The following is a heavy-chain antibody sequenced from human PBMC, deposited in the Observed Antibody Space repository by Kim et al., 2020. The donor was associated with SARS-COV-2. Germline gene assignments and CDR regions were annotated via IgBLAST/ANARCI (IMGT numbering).Heavy chain of an antibody. J-gene: IGHJ6*03. CDR2: IYYSGST. D-gene: IGHD3-16*01. CDR1: GGSISSGGYY. Sequence: SETLSLTCTVSGGSISSGGYYWSWIRQHPGKGLEWIGYIYYSGSTYYNPSLKSRVTISVDTSKNQFSLKLSSVTAADTAVYYCARVYAYYYYYYMDVWGKGTTVTVSS. CDR3: ARVYAYYYYYYMDV. V-gene: IGHV4-31*03.